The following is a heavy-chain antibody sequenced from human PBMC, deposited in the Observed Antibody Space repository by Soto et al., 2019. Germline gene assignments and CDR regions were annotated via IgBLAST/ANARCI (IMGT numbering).Heavy chain of an antibody. V-gene: IGHV3-23*01. CDR3: AKGLYSSSPGRYYYGMDV. CDR1: GFTFSSYA. J-gene: IGHJ6*04. Sequence: PGGSLRLSCAASGFTFSSYAMSWVRQAPGKGLEWVSAISGSGGSTYYADSVKGRFTISRDNSKNTLYLQMNSLRAEDTAVYYYAKGLYSSSPGRYYYGMDVWGKGPRVTVS. CDR2: ISGSGGST. D-gene: IGHD6-6*01.